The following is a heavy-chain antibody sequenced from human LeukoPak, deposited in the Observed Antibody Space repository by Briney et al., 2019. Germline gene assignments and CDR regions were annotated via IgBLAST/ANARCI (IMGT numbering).Heavy chain of an antibody. J-gene: IGHJ2*01. Sequence: RGTLRLSCAASGFTFTSYWMHWVRQAPGKGLGWVSRINSNGSSTSYTRPVKGRSTIHRDNSKSTLYVQMNGLRAGDTAVYYCAREVGCSSFVLWGRGTLVTVSS. CDR3: AREVGCSSFVL. CDR2: INSNGSST. CDR1: GFTFTSYW. D-gene: IGHD1-26*01. V-gene: IGHV3-74*01.